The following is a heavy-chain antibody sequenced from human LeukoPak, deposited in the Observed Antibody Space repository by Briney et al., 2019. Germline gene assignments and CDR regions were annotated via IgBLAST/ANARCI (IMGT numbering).Heavy chain of an antibody. CDR1: GFTFSSYA. Sequence: GGSLRLPCAASGFTFSSYAMSWVREAPGKGLEWVSAISGSGGSTYYADSVKGRFTISRDNSKNTLYLQMNSLRAEDTAVYYCVGKVTGSGSYYPPDFDYWGQGTLVTVSS. D-gene: IGHD3-10*01. CDR3: VGKVTGSGSYYPPDFDY. J-gene: IGHJ4*02. V-gene: IGHV3-23*01. CDR2: ISGSGGST.